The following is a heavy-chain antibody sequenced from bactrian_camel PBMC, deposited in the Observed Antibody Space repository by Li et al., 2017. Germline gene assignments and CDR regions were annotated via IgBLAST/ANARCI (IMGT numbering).Heavy chain of an antibody. CDR2: LDKEGRT. CDR1: SPSYRSYC. D-gene: IGHD5*01. CDR3: AADTAVGNCYGVSQYNY. V-gene: IGHV3S53*01. J-gene: IGHJ4*01. Sequence: HVQLVESGGGSVQVGGSLNLSCAATSPSYRSYCMGWFRQAPGREREGVAGLDKEGRTTYRDSVKGRFTISKDNAKNTLHLQMNRLEPEDTAMYYCAADTAVGNCYGVSQYNYWGQGTQVTVS.